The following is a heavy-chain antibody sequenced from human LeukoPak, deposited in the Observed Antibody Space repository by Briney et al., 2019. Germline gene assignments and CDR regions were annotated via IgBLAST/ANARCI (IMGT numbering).Heavy chain of an antibody. D-gene: IGHD2-2*01. CDR1: GFTFDDYA. J-gene: IGHJ4*02. Sequence: GGSLRLSCAASGFTFDDYAMHWVRHAPGKGLEWVSGINWNGGSTGYADSVKGRFTISRDNSKNTLYLQMNSLRAEDTAVYYCAKAGCGSPRCYQNNWGQGTLVAVSS. CDR2: INWNGGST. CDR3: AKAGCGSPRCYQNN. V-gene: IGHV3-20*04.